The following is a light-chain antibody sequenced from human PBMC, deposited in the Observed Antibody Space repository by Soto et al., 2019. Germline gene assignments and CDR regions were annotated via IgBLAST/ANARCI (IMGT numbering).Light chain of an antibody. CDR3: HQYGTSPLT. CDR1: QTVRNNY. V-gene: IGKV3-20*01. Sequence: EFVLTQSPGTLSLSPGERATLSCRASQTVRNNYLAWYQQKPGQAPRLLIYDASSRATGIPDRFSGGGSGTDFTLTISSLEPEDFAVYYCHQYGTSPLTFGGGTKVDIK. CDR2: DAS. J-gene: IGKJ4*01.